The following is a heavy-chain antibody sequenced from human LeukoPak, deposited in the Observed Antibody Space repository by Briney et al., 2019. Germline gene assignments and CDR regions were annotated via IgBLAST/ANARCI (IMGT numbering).Heavy chain of an antibody. Sequence: QAGGSLRLSCAASGLTFSSYAMSWVRQAPGKGLEWVSGISGNGGGTYYADSVKGRFTISRDNAKNSLYLQMNSLRVEDTAVYYCARAEGSGSSFDYWGRGTLVTVSS. D-gene: IGHD3-10*01. CDR1: GLTFSSYA. CDR3: ARAEGSGSSFDY. J-gene: IGHJ4*02. V-gene: IGHV3-23*01. CDR2: ISGNGGGT.